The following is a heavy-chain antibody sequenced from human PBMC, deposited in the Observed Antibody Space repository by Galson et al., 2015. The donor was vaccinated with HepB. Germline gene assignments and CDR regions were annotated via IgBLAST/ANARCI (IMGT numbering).Heavy chain of an antibody. D-gene: IGHD3-10*01. CDR3: ARRGGITWFPGSGYFEL. Sequence: SLRLSCAASGFRFGNYWMHWVRQVPGKGLEWISRINTFGNEIKYADSVRGRFATSRDNAKNILYLQMYSLGAEDTGLYYCARRGGITWFPGSGYFELWGRGSLVTVSS. CDR2: INTFGNEI. V-gene: IGHV3-74*03. J-gene: IGHJ2*01. CDR1: GFRFGNYW.